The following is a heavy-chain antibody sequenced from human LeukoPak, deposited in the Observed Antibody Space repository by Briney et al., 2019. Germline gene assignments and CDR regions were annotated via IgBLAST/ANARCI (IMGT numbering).Heavy chain of an antibody. CDR2: FDPEDGET. V-gene: IGHV1-24*01. CDR1: GYTLTELF. CDR3: ATNYDILTGYRSYWYFDL. D-gene: IGHD3-9*01. Sequence: ASVKVSCKVSGYTLTELFMHWVRQAPGKGLEWMGGFDPEDGETVYAQKFQGRVTMTEDTSTDTAYMELSSLRSEDTAVYYCATNYDILTGYRSYWYFDLWGRGTLVTVSS. J-gene: IGHJ2*01.